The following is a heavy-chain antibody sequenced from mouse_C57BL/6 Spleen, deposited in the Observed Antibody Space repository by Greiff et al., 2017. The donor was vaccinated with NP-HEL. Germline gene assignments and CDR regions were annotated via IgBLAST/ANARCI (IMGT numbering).Heavy chain of an antibody. Sequence: QVQLKQPGAELVKPGASVKLSCKASGYTFTSYWMHWVKQRPGRGLEWIGRIDPNSGGTKYNEKFKSKATLTVDKPSSTAYMQLSSLTSEDSAVYYCARGPYYGSSLHFDYWGQGTTLTVSS. D-gene: IGHD1-1*01. J-gene: IGHJ2*01. CDR3: ARGPYYGSSLHFDY. V-gene: IGHV1-72*01. CDR2: IDPNSGGT. CDR1: GYTFTSYW.